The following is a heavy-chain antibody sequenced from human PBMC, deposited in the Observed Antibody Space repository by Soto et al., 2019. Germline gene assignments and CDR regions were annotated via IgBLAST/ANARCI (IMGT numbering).Heavy chain of an antibody. CDR2: ISYDGSNK. D-gene: IGHD6-19*01. CDR1: GFTFSNYG. Sequence: QVQLLESGGGVVQPGRSLRLSCAASGFTFSNYGMHWVPQAPGKGLEWVAVISYDGSNKYYADSVKGRFTISRDNSKNTLYLQMNSLRAEDTAVYYCAKDKAQWRAGAFDIWGQGTMVTVSS. CDR3: AKDKAQWRAGAFDI. V-gene: IGHV3-30*18. J-gene: IGHJ3*02.